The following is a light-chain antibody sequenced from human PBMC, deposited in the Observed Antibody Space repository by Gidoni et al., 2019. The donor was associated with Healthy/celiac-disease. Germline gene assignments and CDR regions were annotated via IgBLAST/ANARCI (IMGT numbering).Light chain of an antibody. J-gene: IGKJ2*01. CDR2: GAS. Sequence: EIVMTQSPATLSVSPGERATISCRASQSVSSNLPWYQQKPGQAPRRLIYGASTRATGIPARFSGSGSGTEFTLTISSLQSEDFAVYYCQQLYTFGQGTKLEIK. CDR3: QQLYT. CDR1: QSVSSN. V-gene: IGKV3-15*01.